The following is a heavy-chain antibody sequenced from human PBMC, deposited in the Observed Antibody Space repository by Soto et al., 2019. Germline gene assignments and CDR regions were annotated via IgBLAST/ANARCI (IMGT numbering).Heavy chain of an antibody. D-gene: IGHD4-17*01. V-gene: IGHV3-21*01. CDR2: INRASIYI. CDR3: ARSTVTNYHYFHY. Sequence: VGSLRLSCVSSVFTFSTYDMNCVRHSPGKGLEWVSSINRASIYIYYADSVRGRFTISRDNAKNSLYLQMDSLRVEDTAVYYCARSTVTNYHYFHYWGQGTLVTVSS. CDR1: VFTFSTYD. J-gene: IGHJ4*02.